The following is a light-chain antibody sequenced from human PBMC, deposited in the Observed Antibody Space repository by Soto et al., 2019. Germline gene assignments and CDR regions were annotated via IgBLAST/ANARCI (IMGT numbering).Light chain of an antibody. CDR1: QSISNW. CDR3: QQYHSYALT. CDR2: KAS. V-gene: IGKV1-5*03. J-gene: IGKJ4*01. Sequence: DIQMTQSPSTLSASVGDRVAITCRASQSISNWLAWYQQKPGKAPKLLIYKASSLESGVPSRFSGSGSGTEFTLTISSLQPDDFVTYHCQQYHSYALTFGGGTKVESK.